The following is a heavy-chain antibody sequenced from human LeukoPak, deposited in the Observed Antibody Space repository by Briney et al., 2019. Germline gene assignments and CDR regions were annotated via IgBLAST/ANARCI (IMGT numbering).Heavy chain of an antibody. J-gene: IGHJ5*02. Sequence: GASVKVSCKASGRTFGSSDINWVRQAPGQGLEWVGWMNPNTGNRGYARKFQGRVTMTRDNSIATAFMDLSSLRSEDTAVYYCATGSYYGSGPNWFDPWGQGTLVTVSS. CDR1: GRTFGSSD. CDR3: ATGSYYGSGPNWFDP. V-gene: IGHV1-8*01. D-gene: IGHD3-10*01. CDR2: MNPNTGNR.